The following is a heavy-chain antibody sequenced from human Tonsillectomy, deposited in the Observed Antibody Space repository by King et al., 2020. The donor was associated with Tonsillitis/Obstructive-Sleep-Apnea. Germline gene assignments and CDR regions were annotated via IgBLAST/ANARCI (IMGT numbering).Heavy chain of an antibody. Sequence: EVQLVESGGGLVQPGGSLRLSCAASGFTFSSYGMSWVRQAPGKGLEWVSAIGSSGATIYYADSVKGRFTISRENSKNTMYLQMNSLTAEDTAIYFCAKISLSGSYSGYWGQGTPVTVSS. CDR2: IGSSGATI. V-gene: IGHV3-23*04. CDR3: AKISLSGSYSGY. CDR1: GFTFSSYG. J-gene: IGHJ4*02. D-gene: IGHD1-26*01.